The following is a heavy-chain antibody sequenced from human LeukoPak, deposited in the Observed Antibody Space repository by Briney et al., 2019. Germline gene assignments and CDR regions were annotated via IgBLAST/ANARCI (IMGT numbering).Heavy chain of an antibody. CDR1: GYTFTSYY. D-gene: IGHD1-7*01. CDR3: ASPSITGTKSPLGY. V-gene: IGHV1-46*01. J-gene: IGHJ4*02. CDR2: INPSGGST. Sequence: ASVTVSCKASGYTFTSYYMHWVRHATGQGLEWMGIINPSGGSTSYAQKFQGRVTMTRDMSTSTVYMELSSLRSEDTAVYYCASPSITGTKSPLGYWGQGTLVTVSS.